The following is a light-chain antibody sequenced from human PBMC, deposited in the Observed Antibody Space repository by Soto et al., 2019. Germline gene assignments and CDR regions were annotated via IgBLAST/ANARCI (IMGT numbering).Light chain of an antibody. Sequence: EIVLTQSPATLSLSPGERATLSCRASQSVSTNLAWYQQTPGQAPRLLISGASTRASDIPARFSGYGSGTDFTLTISSLQSEDFAVYYCQQRSNWPITFGQGTRLEIK. CDR3: QQRSNWPIT. J-gene: IGKJ5*01. CDR1: QSVSTN. CDR2: GAS. V-gene: IGKV3-11*01.